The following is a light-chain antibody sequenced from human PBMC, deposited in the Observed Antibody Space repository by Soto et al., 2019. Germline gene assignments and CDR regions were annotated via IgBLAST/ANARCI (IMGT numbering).Light chain of an antibody. V-gene: IGLV2-8*01. CDR1: SSDVGGYNY. J-gene: IGLJ2*01. Sequence: QSVPTQPPSASGSPGQSVTFSCTGTSSDVGGYNYVSWYQQYPGKAPKLMIYEVYKRHSGVPDRFSGSKSGNTASLTVSGLQPEDEADYYCSAYAGSSTWVFGGGIELTVL. CDR2: EVY. CDR3: SAYAGSSTWV.